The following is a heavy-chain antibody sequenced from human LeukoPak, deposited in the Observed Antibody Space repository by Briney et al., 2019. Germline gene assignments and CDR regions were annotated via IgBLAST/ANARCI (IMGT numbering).Heavy chain of an antibody. CDR1: GYTLTELS. CDR3: ATEFEGIAARRGYYYYGMDV. CDR2: FDPEDGET. J-gene: IGHJ6*02. V-gene: IGHV1-24*01. Sequence: GASVKVSCKVSGYTLTELSMHWVRQAPGKGLEWMGGFDPEDGETIYAQKFQGRVTMTEDTSTDTAYMELSSLRSEDTAVYYCATEFEGIAARRGYYYYGMDVWGQGTTVTVSS. D-gene: IGHD6-6*01.